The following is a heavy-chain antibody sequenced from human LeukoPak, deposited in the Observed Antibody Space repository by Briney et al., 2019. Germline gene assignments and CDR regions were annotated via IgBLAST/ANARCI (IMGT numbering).Heavy chain of an antibody. CDR3: AREDGSGSYYYYYYGMDV. CDR1: GYTFASYY. D-gene: IGHD3-10*01. Sequence: ASVKVSCKASGYTFASYYMHWVRQAPGQGLEWMGIINPSGGSTSYAQKFQGRVTMTRDTSTSTVYMELSSLRSEDTAVYHCAREDGSGSYYYYYYGMDVWGQGTTVTVSS. CDR2: INPSGGST. V-gene: IGHV1-46*01. J-gene: IGHJ6*02.